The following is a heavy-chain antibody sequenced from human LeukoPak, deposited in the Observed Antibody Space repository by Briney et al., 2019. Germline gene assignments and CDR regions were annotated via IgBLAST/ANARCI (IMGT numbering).Heavy chain of an antibody. Sequence: SVKVSCKASGGTFSSYAISWVRQAPGQGLEWMGGIIPIFGTANYAQKFQGRVTITADKSTSTAYMELSSLRSEDTAVYYCASLYVMGYCSGGSCYSGLDYWGQGTLVTVSS. J-gene: IGHJ4*02. CDR3: ASLYVMGYCSGGSCYSGLDY. CDR2: IIPIFGTA. D-gene: IGHD2-15*01. CDR1: GGTFSSYA. V-gene: IGHV1-69*06.